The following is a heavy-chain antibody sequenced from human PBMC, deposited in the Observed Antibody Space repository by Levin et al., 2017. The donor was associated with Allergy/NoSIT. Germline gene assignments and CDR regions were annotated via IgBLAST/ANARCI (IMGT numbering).Heavy chain of an antibody. D-gene: IGHD6-19*01. V-gene: IGHV3-11*03. Sequence: GGSLRLSCAASGFTFSDYYMSWIRQAPGKGLEWVSYISSGITYTNYADSVKGRFTISRDNAKNSLYLQMNSLRAEDTAVYYCARQAQVIAVAGFRMDYYGMDVWGQGTTVTVSS. CDR3: ARQAQVIAVAGFRMDYYGMDV. J-gene: IGHJ6*02. CDR2: ISSGITYT. CDR1: GFTFSDYY.